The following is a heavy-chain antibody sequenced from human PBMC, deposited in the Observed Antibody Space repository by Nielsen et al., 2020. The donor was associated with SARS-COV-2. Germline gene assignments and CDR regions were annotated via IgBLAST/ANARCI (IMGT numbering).Heavy chain of an antibody. Sequence: SETLSLTCAISGASVSSNSAAWNWIRQSPSRGLEWLGRTYYRSKWYNDYAVSVKSRITINPDTSKNQFSLQLNSVTPEDTAVYYCARGLSAGKVSATNWFDPWGQGTLVTVSS. D-gene: IGHD6-13*01. CDR3: ARGLSAGKVSATNWFDP. V-gene: IGHV6-1*01. CDR1: GASVSSNSAA. CDR2: TYYRSKWYN. J-gene: IGHJ5*02.